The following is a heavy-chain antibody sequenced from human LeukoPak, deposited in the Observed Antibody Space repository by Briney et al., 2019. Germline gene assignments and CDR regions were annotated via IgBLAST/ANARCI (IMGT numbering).Heavy chain of an antibody. CDR3: ARGGADYYDSSGYYRVGAFDI. CDR2: IIPIFGTA. J-gene: IGHJ3*02. Sequence: SVKVSCKASGGTFSSYAISWVRQAPGQGLEWMGSIIPIFGTANYAQKFQGRVTITTDESTSTAYMELSSLRSEDTAVYYCARGGADYYDSSGYYRVGAFDIWGQGTMVTVSS. D-gene: IGHD3-22*01. V-gene: IGHV1-69*05. CDR1: GGTFSSYA.